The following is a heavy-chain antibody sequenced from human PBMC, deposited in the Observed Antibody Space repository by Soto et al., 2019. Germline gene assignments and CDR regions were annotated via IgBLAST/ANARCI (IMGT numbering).Heavy chain of an antibody. Sequence: GGSLRLSCAASGFTFSSYSMNWVRQAPGKGLEWVSYISSSSSYIYYADSVKGRFTISRDNAKNSLYLQMNSLRAEDTAVYYCARDRGGYVAFDAFDIWGQGTMVTVSS. V-gene: IGHV3-21*05. CDR1: GFTFSSYS. CDR3: ARDRGGYVAFDAFDI. D-gene: IGHD5-12*01. CDR2: ISSSSSYI. J-gene: IGHJ3*02.